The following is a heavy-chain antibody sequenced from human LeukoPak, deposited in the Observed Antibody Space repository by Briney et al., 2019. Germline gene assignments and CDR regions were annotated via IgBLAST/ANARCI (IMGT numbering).Heavy chain of an antibody. CDR1: GFTFSSYW. V-gene: IGHV3-74*01. D-gene: IGHD3-3*01. Sequence: GGSLRLSCAASGFTFSSYWMHWVRQAPGKGLVWVSRINSDGSSTSYADSVKGRFTISRDNAKNTLYLQMNSLRAEDTAVYYCARDRSYDFWSGYFYYYYYMDVWGKGTTVTVSS. CDR3: ARDRSYDFWSGYFYYYYYMDV. J-gene: IGHJ6*03. CDR2: INSDGSST.